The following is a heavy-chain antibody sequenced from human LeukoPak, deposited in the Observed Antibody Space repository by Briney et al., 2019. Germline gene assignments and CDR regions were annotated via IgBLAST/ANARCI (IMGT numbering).Heavy chain of an antibody. CDR3: ARDTDDSSGYYFDY. Sequence: GGSLRLSCAASGFTFSSCAMHWVRQAPGKGLEWVAVISYDGSNKYYADSVKGRFTISRDNSKNTLYLQMNSLRAEDTAVYYCARDTDDSSGYYFDYWGQGTLVTVSS. D-gene: IGHD3-22*01. CDR1: GFTFSSCA. J-gene: IGHJ4*02. CDR2: ISYDGSNK. V-gene: IGHV3-30-3*01.